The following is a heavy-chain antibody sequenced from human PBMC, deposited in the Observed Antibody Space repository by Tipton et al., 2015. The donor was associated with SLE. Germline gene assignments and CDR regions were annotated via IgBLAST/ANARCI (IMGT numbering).Heavy chain of an antibody. CDR2: ISTYNGNT. V-gene: IGHV1-18*01. CDR1: GYTFSNYG. Sequence: VQLVQSGAEVKKVGASMKVSCKASGYTFSNYGISWVRQAPGQGLEWMGWISTYNGNTNSAQKLQGRVTMTTDTSTSTAYMELRSLRSDDTAVYYCARGRMTRYGFDIWGQGTMVTVSS. D-gene: IGHD2-21*02. J-gene: IGHJ3*02. CDR3: ARGRMTRYGFDI.